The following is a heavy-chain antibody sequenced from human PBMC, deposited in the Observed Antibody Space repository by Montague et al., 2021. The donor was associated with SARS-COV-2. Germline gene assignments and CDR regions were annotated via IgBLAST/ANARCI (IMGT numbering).Heavy chain of an antibody. CDR3: ARGREYYYHPFDC. D-gene: IGHD2/OR15-2a*01. CDR1: GASMSGYH. CDR2: IYSNGDT. Sequence: SETLSLTCTVSGASMSGYHWSWIRQPAGRALEWIGRIYSNGDTTXXPSXKNRLTMSVDTSERQFSLKMTSVSAADTAIYYCARGREYYYHPFDCWGHGNLVTVSS. J-gene: IGHJ4*01. V-gene: IGHV4-4*07.